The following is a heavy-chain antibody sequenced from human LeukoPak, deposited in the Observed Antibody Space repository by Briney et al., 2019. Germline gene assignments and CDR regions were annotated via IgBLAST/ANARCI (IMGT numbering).Heavy chain of an antibody. V-gene: IGHV3-74*01. CDR3: ARGFTIFGVVNDGFDI. Sequence: GGSLRLSCAASEFTFSNYWMHWVRQAPGKGLVWVSRINSDGSSTSYADSVKGRFTISRDNAKNTLYLQMNSLIVEDTAVYYCARGFTIFGVVNDGFDIWGQGTTVTVSS. CDR2: INSDGSST. D-gene: IGHD3-3*01. J-gene: IGHJ3*02. CDR1: EFTFSNYW.